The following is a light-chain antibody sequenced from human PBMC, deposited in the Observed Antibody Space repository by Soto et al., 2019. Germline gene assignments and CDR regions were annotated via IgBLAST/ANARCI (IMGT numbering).Light chain of an antibody. Sequence: NFMLTQPHSVSESPGKTVTISCTRSSGSIASNYVQWYQQRPGSSPTTVIYEDNQRPSGVPDRFSGSIDSSSNSASLTISGLKTADEADYYCQSYDSSNHVVFGGGTKLTVL. CDR2: EDN. J-gene: IGLJ2*01. CDR3: QSYDSSNHVV. V-gene: IGLV6-57*01. CDR1: SGSIASNY.